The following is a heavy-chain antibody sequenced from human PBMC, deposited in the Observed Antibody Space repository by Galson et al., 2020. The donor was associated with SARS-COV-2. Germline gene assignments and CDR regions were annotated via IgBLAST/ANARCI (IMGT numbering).Heavy chain of an antibody. Sequence: ASVKVSCKASGYTFTGYYMHWVRQAPGQGLEWMGWINPNSGGTNYAQKFQGRVTMTRDTSISTAYMELSRLRSDDTAVYYCARDKWGQLELQPYYYYGMDVWGQGTTVTVSS. D-gene: IGHD1-7*01. CDR3: ARDKWGQLELQPYYYYGMDV. CDR2: INPNSGGT. J-gene: IGHJ6*02. V-gene: IGHV1-2*02. CDR1: GYTFTGYY.